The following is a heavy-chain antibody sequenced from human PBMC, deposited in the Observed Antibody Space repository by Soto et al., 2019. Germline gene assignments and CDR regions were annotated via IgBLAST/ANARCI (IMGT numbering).Heavy chain of an antibody. D-gene: IGHD3-22*01. CDR2: INPNSGGT. V-gene: IGHV1-2*02. CDR3: ARSNYEYFSDY. Sequence: QVQLVQSGAEVKKPGASVKVSCKASGYTFTGYYMHWVRQAPGQGLEWMGWINPNSGGTDYAQNFQGRVTMPSDTSISTAYMELSRLRADDTAVYYCARSNYEYFSDYWGQGTLVTVSS. CDR1: GYTFTGYY. J-gene: IGHJ4*02.